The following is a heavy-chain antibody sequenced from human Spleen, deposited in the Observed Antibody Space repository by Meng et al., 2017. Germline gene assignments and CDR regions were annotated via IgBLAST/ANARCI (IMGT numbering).Heavy chain of an antibody. J-gene: IGHJ4*02. CDR1: DNSVRNGDYY. CDR2: LSYTGTT. Sequence: QVHLQESGPGLVRPSETLSLTCTVSDNSVRNGDYYWSWIRQPPGKGLEWIGSLSYTGTTNHNPSLKSRVTMSVDTSKNQFSLRLSSVTAADTAVYYCATMVRQRGDFDCWGQGTLVTVSS. V-gene: IGHV4-61*08. CDR3: ATMVRQRGDFDC. D-gene: IGHD2-8*01.